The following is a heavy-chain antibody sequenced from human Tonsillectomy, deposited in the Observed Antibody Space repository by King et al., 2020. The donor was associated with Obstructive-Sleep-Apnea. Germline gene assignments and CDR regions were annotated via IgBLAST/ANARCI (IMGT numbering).Heavy chain of an antibody. V-gene: IGHV1-46*01. CDR1: GNIFTSYY. Sequence: VQLVESGAEVKKPGASVNVSCNASGNIFTSYYIHWVRQSPGQGLEWMGIINPSVGSTSYAKKVQGRVTMTREPSTSTVYMALSSLRSEDTAVYYCARVLRYFDWFLFDYWGQGTLVTVSS. CDR3: ARVLRYFDWFLFDY. CDR2: INPSVGST. J-gene: IGHJ4*02. D-gene: IGHD3-9*01.